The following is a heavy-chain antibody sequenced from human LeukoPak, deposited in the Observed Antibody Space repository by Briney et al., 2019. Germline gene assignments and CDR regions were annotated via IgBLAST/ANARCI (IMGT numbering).Heavy chain of an antibody. CDR3: AKDSGYSSGWYLDY. CDR1: GFTFSSYA. D-gene: IGHD6-19*01. Sequence: PGGSLRLSCAASGFTFSSYAMSWVRQAPGKGLEGVSAISGSGGSTYYADSVKGRFTISRDNSKNTLYLQMNSLRAEDTAVYYCAKDSGYSSGWYLDYWGQGTPVTVSS. V-gene: IGHV3-23*01. J-gene: IGHJ4*02. CDR2: ISGSGGST.